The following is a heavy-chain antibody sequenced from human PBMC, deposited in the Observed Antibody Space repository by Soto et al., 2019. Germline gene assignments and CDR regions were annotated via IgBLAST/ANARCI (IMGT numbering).Heavy chain of an antibody. Sequence: QGLLQQRGAGLLKPSETLSLTCAVYGGSFSGYYWSWIRQPPGKGLEVIGEVNHSGTANYSPSLKSRVSITLDTSKNDFSLTPTSVTAADAAVYYCASAANLGYSSGWYVYWGQGTLVTVSS. CDR1: GGSFSGYY. CDR2: VNHSGTA. V-gene: IGHV4-34*01. CDR3: ASAANLGYSSGWYVY. J-gene: IGHJ4*02. D-gene: IGHD6-19*01.